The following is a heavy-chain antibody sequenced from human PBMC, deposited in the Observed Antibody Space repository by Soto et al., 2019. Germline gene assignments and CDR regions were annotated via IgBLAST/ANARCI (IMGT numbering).Heavy chain of an antibody. V-gene: IGHV3-72*01. CDR2: NRNKANGYTT. D-gene: IGHD1-26*01. J-gene: IGHJ4*02. CDR3: GRDLLHGGIHHPFDY. Sequence: GGSLRLSCAASGFTFSDHYMGWVRQAPGKGLEWVGRNRNKANGYTTEYAASVKGRFTISRDESRNSLYLQMNSLKTEDTAVYYCGRDLLHGGIHHPFDYWGQGALVTVSS. CDR1: GFTFSDHY.